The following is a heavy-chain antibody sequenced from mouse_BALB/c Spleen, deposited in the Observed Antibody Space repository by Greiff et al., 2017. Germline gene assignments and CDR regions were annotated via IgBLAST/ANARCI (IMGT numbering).Heavy chain of an antibody. CDR3: ARVGYYGSGYFDV. V-gene: IGHV2-6-7*01. D-gene: IGHD1-1*01. CDR2: IWGDGST. CDR1: GFSLTGYG. J-gene: IGHJ1*01. Sequence: QVQLKESGPGLVAPSQSLSITCTVSGFSLTGYGVNWVRQPPGKGLEWLGMIWGDGSTDYNSALKSRLSISKDNSKSQVFLKMNSLQTDDTARYYCARVGYYGSGYFDVWGAGTTVTVSS.